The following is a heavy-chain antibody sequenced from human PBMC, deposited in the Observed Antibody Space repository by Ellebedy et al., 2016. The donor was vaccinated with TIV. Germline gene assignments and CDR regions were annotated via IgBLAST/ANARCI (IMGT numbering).Heavy chain of an antibody. Sequence: GGSLRLSCKGSGYSFTSYWIGWVRQMPGKGLEWMGIIYPGDSDTRYSPSFQGQVTISADKSISTAYLQWSSLKASDTAMYYCARRGITMVRGGVRYGMDVWGQGTTVTVSS. CDR1: GYSFTSYW. D-gene: IGHD3-10*01. V-gene: IGHV5-51*01. CDR3: ARRGITMVRGGVRYGMDV. J-gene: IGHJ6*02. CDR2: IYPGDSDT.